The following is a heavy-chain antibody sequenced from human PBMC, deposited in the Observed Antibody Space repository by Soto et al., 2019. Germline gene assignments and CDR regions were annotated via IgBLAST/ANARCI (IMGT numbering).Heavy chain of an antibody. J-gene: IGHJ5*02. CDR2: IYYSGST. V-gene: IGHV4-59*01. Sequence: PSETLSLTCTVSGGSISSYYWSWIRQPPGKGLEWIGYIYYSGSTNYNPSLKSRVTISVDTSKNQSSLKLSSVTAADTAVYYCARDSGIAAADTDNWFDPWGQGTQVTVSS. CDR1: GGSISSYY. CDR3: ARDSGIAAADTDNWFDP. D-gene: IGHD6-13*01.